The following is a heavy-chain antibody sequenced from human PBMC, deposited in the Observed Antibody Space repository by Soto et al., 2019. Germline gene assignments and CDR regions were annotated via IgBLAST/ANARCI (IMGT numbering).Heavy chain of an antibody. J-gene: IGHJ3*02. CDR2: IHPGDSDT. Sequence: GESLKISCKGSGYSFTNSWIGWVRQMPGKGLGWMGIIHPGDSDTRYSPSFQGQVTISADKSINTAYLQWRSLKASDTAIYYCARPHGLTTVVTPAAFDIWGQGTMVTVSS. CDR1: GYSFTNSW. V-gene: IGHV5-51*01. D-gene: IGHD4-17*01. CDR3: ARPHGLTTVVTPAAFDI.